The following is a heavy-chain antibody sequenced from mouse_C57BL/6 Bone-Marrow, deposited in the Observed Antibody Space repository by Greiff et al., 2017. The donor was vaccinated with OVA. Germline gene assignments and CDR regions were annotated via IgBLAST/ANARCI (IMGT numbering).Heavy chain of an antibody. CDR1: GYTFTSYW. Sequence: VQLQQPGAELVMPGASVKLSCKASGYTFTSYWMHWVKQRPGQGLEWIGEIDPSDSYTNYNQKFKGKSTLTVDKSSCTAYMQLSSLTSEDSAVYYCARFPVITTVVAKDDWGQGTTLTVSS. CDR2: IDPSDSYT. J-gene: IGHJ2*01. V-gene: IGHV1-69*01. D-gene: IGHD1-1*01. CDR3: ARFPVITTVVAKDD.